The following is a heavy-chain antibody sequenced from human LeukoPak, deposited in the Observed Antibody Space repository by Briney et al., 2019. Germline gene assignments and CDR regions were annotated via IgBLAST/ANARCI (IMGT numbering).Heavy chain of an antibody. CDR1: GYTITGYY. CDR2: INPNSGGT. V-gene: IGHV1-2*02. CDR3: ARDRPVVVVAATGPYYYGMDV. D-gene: IGHD2-15*01. Sequence: ASVKVSCKASGYTITGYYMHWVRQAPGQGLEWMGWINPNSGGTNYAQKFQGRVTMTRDTSISTAYMELSRLRSDDTAVYYCARDRPVVVVAATGPYYYGMDVWGQGTTVTVSS. J-gene: IGHJ6*02.